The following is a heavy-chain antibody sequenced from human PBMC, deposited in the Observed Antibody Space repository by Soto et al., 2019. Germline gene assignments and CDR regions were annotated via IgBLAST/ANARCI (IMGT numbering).Heavy chain of an antibody. J-gene: IGHJ3*02. CDR2: INHSGSN. CDR1: GGSFSTYY. V-gene: IGHV4-34*01. CDR3: ARGGSNDWQVAFDI. D-gene: IGHD3-9*01. Sequence: QLQQWGAGLFKPSETLSLTCVVSGGSFSTYYYNWIRQSPGKGLEWIGEINHSGSNNYSPSLKSRVTMSLDTSKNQFSLKLTSVTAADTAVYYCARGGSNDWQVAFDIWGQGTMVTVSS.